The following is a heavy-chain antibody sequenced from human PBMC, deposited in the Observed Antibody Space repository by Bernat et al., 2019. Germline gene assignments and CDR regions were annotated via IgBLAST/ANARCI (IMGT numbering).Heavy chain of an antibody. CDR3: ARPADYGVKDWYFDL. V-gene: IGHV3-11*06. CDR2: ISSSSSYT. J-gene: IGHJ2*01. Sequence: QVQLVESGGGLVKPGGSLGLSCAASGFTFSDYYMSWIRQAPGKGLEWVSYISSSSSYTNYADSVKGRFTISRDNAKNSLYLQMNSLRAEDTAVYYCARPADYGVKDWYFDLWGRGTLVTVSS. D-gene: IGHD4-17*01. CDR1: GFTFSDYY.